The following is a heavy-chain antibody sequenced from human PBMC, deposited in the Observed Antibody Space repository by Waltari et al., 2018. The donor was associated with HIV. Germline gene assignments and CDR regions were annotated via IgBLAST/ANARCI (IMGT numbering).Heavy chain of an antibody. J-gene: IGHJ3*02. CDR1: GGSISSGGYY. CDR3: AREHLNYDSSGYCFDI. D-gene: IGHD3-22*01. V-gene: IGHV4-31*03. Sequence: QVQLQESGPGLVKPSQTLSLTCTVSGGSISSGGYYWSWIRQPPGKGLEWIGYIYYSGSTYYNPSLKSRVTISVDTSKNQFSLKLSSVTAADTAVYYCAREHLNYDSSGYCFDIWGQGTMVTVSS. CDR2: IYYSGST.